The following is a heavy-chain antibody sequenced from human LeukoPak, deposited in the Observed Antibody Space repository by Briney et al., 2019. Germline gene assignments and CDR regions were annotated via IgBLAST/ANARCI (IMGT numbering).Heavy chain of an antibody. Sequence: SVKVSCKASGYTFTSYAISWVRQAPGQGLEWMGGIIPIFGTANYAQKFQGRVTITADESTTAVYMELSSLGSDDTAVYYCASHYSSDWNSFFDYWGQGTLVTVSS. V-gene: IGHV1-69*13. CDR2: IIPIFGTA. CDR3: ASHYSSDWNSFFDY. CDR1: GYTFTSYA. D-gene: IGHD6-19*01. J-gene: IGHJ4*02.